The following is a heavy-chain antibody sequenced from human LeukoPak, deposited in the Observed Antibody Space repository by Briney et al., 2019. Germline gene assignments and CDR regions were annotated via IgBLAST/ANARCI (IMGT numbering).Heavy chain of an antibody. CDR3: ASGQWPRHPHFFDY. V-gene: IGHV4-30-2*01. D-gene: IGHD5-12*01. CDR1: GGSISSGSYY. J-gene: IGHJ4*02. Sequence: PSQTLSLTCTVSGGSISSGSYYWSWIRQPPGKGLEWIGYIYHSGSTYYNPSLKSRVTISVDRSKNQFSLKLSSVTAADTAVYYCASGQWPRHPHFFDYWGQGTLVTVSS. CDR2: IYHSGST.